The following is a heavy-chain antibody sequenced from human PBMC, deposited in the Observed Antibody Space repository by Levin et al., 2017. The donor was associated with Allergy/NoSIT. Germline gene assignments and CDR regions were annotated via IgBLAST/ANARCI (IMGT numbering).Heavy chain of an antibody. CDR1: GYSFAAYS. D-gene: IGHD7-27*01. Sequence: ASVKVSCKASGYSFAAYSMHWVRQAPGQGLEWVGWINPYGGGTQYAQKFQDRVTLTTDTSIDTVYMELSNLRSDDTAVYYCARNWEGVDYWGQGSRVTVSS. V-gene: IGHV1-2*02. CDR3: ARNWEGVDY. CDR2: INPYGGGT. J-gene: IGHJ4*02.